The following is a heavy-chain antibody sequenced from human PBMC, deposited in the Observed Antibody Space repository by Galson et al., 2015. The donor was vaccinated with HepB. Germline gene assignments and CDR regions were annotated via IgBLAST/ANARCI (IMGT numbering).Heavy chain of an antibody. J-gene: IGHJ4*02. D-gene: IGHD5-18*01. V-gene: IGHV3-74*01. CDR3: ASTSKYSYGFG. Sequence: SLRLSCAASGFTFSSYWMHWVRQAPGKGLVWVSRINSDGSSTSYADSVKGRFTISRDNAKNTLYLQMNSPRAEDTAVYYCASTSKYSYGFGWGQGTLVTVSS. CDR2: INSDGSST. CDR1: GFTFSSYW.